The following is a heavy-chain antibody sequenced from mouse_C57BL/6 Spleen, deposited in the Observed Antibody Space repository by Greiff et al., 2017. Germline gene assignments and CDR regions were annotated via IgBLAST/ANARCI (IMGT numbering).Heavy chain of an antibody. Sequence: QVQLQQPGAELVRPGSSVKLSCKASGYTFTSYWMHWVKQRPIQGLEWIGNIDPSDSDTHYNQKFKDKATLTVDKSSSTAYMQLSSLTSEESAVYYCARYGYDGFAYWGQGTLVTVSA. CDR1: GYTFTSYW. CDR2: IDPSDSDT. CDR3: ARYGYDGFAY. V-gene: IGHV1-52*01. D-gene: IGHD2-2*01. J-gene: IGHJ3*01.